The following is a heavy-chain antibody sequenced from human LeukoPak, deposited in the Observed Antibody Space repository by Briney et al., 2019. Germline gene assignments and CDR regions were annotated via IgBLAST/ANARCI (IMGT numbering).Heavy chain of an antibody. J-gene: IGHJ4*02. CDR3: AMMDGAETDY. V-gene: IGHV4-30-4*01. Sequence: SETLSLTCTVSGGSISSGDYYWSWIRQPPGKGLEWIGYIYYSGSTYYNPSLKSRVTIPVDTSKNQFSLKLSSVTAADTAVYYCAMMDGAETDYWGQGTLVTVSS. CDR1: GGSISSGDYY. D-gene: IGHD1-26*01. CDR2: IYYSGST.